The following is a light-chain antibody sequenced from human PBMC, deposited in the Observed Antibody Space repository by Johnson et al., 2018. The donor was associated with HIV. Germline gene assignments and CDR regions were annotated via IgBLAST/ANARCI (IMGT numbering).Light chain of an antibody. J-gene: IGLJ1*01. CDR2: ESN. CDR3: ATWDTSLSTGGV. CDR1: SSNIGNNY. Sequence: QSVLTQPPSVSAAPGQKVTISCSGSSSNIGNNYVSWYQQLPGTAPKLLICESNKRPSGIPDRFSGSNSGTSAPLDITGLQTGDEADYYCATWDTSLSTGGVFGTGTKVTVL. V-gene: IGLV1-51*02.